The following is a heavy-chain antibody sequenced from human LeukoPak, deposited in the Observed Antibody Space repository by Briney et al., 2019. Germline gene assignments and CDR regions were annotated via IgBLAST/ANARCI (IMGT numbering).Heavy chain of an antibody. CDR2: ISPNSGDT. V-gene: IGHV1-2*02. D-gene: IGHD5-18*01. CDR3: ARVGYKYADF. CDR1: GYTFTAYD. J-gene: IGHJ4*02. Sequence: ASVKVACKASGYTFTAYDIHWMRQSPRQGLEWLGWISPNSGDTNYAQNFQGRVTMTSDSSISTVFMELSRLSSDDTAAYFCARVGYKYADFWGQGSQVTVSS.